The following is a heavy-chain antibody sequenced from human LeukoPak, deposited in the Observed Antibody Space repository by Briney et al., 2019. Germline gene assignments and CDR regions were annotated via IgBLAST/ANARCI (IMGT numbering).Heavy chain of an antibody. V-gene: IGHV4-34*01. CDR3: ARESILGAAALDY. CDR2: INRSGST. CDR1: GGSFSGYY. J-gene: IGHJ4*02. D-gene: IGHD6-13*01. Sequence: PSETLSLTCAVYGGSFSGYYWSWIRQPPGKGLEWIGEINRSGSTNYNPSLKSRVTISVDTSRNQFSLKLSSVTAADTAVYYCARESILGAAALDYWGQGTLVTVSS.